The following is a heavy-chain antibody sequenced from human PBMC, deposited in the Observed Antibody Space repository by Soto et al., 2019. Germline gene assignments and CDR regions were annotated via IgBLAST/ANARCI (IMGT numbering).Heavy chain of an antibody. V-gene: IGHV1-18*01. J-gene: IGHJ4*02. D-gene: IGHD2-15*01. CDR3: ARSHRGGGRCPFDS. Sequence: SVKVSCKASVSTFTSYGISWVRQAPGQGLEWMGWISAYNGNTNYAQKLQGRVTMTTDTSTSTAYMELRSLRSDDTAVYYCARSHRGGGRCPFDSWGQGTLVTVSS. CDR2: ISAYNGNT. CDR1: VSTFTSYG.